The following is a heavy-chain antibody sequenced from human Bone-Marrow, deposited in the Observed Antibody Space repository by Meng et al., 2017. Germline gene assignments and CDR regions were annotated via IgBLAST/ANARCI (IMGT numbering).Heavy chain of an antibody. D-gene: IGHD6-13*01. V-gene: IGHV1-8*01. CDR2: MNPNSGNT. CDR1: GYTFTSYD. CDR3: ARSYSSSWYPLSYFDY. J-gene: IGHJ4*03. Sequence: ASVKVSCKASGYTFTSYDINWVRHATGQGLEWMGWMNPNSGNTGYAQKFQGRVTMTRNTSISTAYMELSSLRSEDTAVYYCARSYSSSWYPLSYFDYWGPGTLVTVSS.